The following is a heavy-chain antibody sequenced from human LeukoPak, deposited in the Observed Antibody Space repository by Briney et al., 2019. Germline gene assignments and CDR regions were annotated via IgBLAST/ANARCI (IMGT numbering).Heavy chain of an antibody. CDR1: GFPFSSYG. D-gene: IGHD1-14*01. CDR3: TRDRSRAEDD. V-gene: IGHV3-7*01. CDR2: INQGGSDK. Sequence: GGSLRLSCTASGFPFSSYGMQWVRQAPGKGLEWVANINQGGSDKYYVDSVKGRFTISRDNANNLLYLQMNSLRGEDTAVYYCTRDRSRAEDDWGQGTLVTVSS. J-gene: IGHJ4*02.